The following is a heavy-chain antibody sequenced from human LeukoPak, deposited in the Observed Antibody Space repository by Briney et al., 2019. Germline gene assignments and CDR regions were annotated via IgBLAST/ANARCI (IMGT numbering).Heavy chain of an antibody. J-gene: IGHJ5*02. D-gene: IGHD1-1*01. CDR2: IGPNSGGT. CDR1: GDTFSGYY. V-gene: IGHV1-2*02. CDR3: ARAYIAGRRADNWTTP. Sequence: ASVKNTSCTGGDTFSGYYSIRLLQAPGQGLEWMGWIGPNSGGTNYAQNFQGRVTMTRDTSVSTAYMELSSLRSDDTAVYYCARAYIAGRRADNWTTPCSQPTPVTVSS.